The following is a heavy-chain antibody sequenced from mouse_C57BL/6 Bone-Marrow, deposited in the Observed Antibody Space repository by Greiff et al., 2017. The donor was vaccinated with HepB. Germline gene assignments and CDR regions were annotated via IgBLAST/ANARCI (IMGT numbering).Heavy chain of an antibody. CDR3: ARHGLTWFAY. CDR1: GFTFSSYT. D-gene: IGHD1-3*01. CDR2: ISGGGGNT. V-gene: IGHV5-9*01. J-gene: IGHJ3*01. Sequence: EVKEVESGGGLVKPGGSLKLSCAASGFTFSSYTMSWVRQTPEKRLEWVATISGGGGNTYYPDSVKGRFTISRDNAKNTLYLQMSSLRSEDTALYYCARHGLTWFAYWGQGTLVTVSA.